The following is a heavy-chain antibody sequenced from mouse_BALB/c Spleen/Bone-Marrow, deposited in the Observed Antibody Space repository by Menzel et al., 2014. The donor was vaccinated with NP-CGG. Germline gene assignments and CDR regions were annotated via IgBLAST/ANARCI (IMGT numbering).Heavy chain of an antibody. J-gene: IGHJ4*01. D-gene: IGHD1-1*01. CDR3: ACITTVDY. Sequence: EVQLVEYGGGLVKPGGSLKLSCAASGFTFSGYAMSWVRQTPEKRLEWVASISSGGTTYYPDSVKGRFTISRDNARNILYLQMSSLRSEDTAMYYCACITTVDYWGQGTSVTVSS. CDR2: ISSGGTT. V-gene: IGHV5-6-5*01. CDR1: GFTFSGYA.